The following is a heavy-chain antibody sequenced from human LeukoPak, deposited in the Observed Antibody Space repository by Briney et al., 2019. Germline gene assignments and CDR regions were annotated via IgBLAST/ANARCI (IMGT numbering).Heavy chain of an antibody. J-gene: IGHJ6*02. V-gene: IGHV4-39*01. CDR2: IYYSGST. D-gene: IGHD2-15*01. Sequence: PSETLSLTCTVSGGSISSSSYYWGWIRQPPGKGLEWIGSIYYSGSTYYNPSLKSRVTISVDTSKNQFSLKLSPVTAADTAVYYCARRKGYCSGGSCPPPGYYYYYGMDVWGQGTTVTVSS. CDR3: ARRKGYCSGGSCPPPGYYYYYGMDV. CDR1: GGSISSSSYY.